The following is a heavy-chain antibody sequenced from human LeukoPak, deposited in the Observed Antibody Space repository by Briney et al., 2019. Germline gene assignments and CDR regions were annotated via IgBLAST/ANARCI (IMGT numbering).Heavy chain of an antibody. Sequence: SETLSLTCTVSGGSISSGGYYWSWIRQPPGKGLEWIGNIYYSGRTYYNPSLKSRVTISVDTSKNQFSLKLSSVTATDTAVYYCARGVSMIVVVIHDWYFDLWGRGTLVTVSS. CDR2: IYYSGRT. CDR1: GGSISSGGYY. D-gene: IGHD3-22*01. V-gene: IGHV4-39*01. CDR3: ARGVSMIVVVIHDWYFDL. J-gene: IGHJ2*01.